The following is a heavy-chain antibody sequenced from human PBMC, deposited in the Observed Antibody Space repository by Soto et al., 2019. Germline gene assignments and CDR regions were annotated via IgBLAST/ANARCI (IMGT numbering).Heavy chain of an antibody. D-gene: IGHD6-19*01. V-gene: IGHV3-48*02. CDR1: GFTFSSYS. CDR3: ARDYSGDSSGWTFDY. CDR2: ISSSSSTI. Sequence: GGSLRLSCAASGFTFSSYSMNWVRQAPGKGLEWVSYISSSSSTIYYADSVKGRFTISRDNAKNSLYLQMNSLRDKDTAVHYCARDYSGDSSGWTFDYWGQGTLVTVSS. J-gene: IGHJ4*02.